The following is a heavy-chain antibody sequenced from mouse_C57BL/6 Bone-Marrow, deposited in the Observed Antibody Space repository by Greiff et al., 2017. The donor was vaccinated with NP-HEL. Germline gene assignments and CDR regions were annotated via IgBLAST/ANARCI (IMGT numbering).Heavy chain of an antibody. Sequence: VQLQESGPGLVAPSQSLSITCTVSGFSLTSYAISWVRQPPGKGLEWLGVIWTGGGTNYNSALKSRLSISKDNSKSQVFLKMNRRQTNDAARYYCASHSFYYYGSSYVAYWGQGTLVTVSA. CDR2: IWTGGGT. J-gene: IGHJ3*01. D-gene: IGHD1-1*01. V-gene: IGHV2-9-1*01. CDR3: ASHSFYYYGSSYVAY. CDR1: GFSLTSYA.